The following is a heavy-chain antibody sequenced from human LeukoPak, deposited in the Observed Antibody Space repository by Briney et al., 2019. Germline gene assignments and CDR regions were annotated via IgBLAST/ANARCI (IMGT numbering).Heavy chain of an antibody. V-gene: IGHV4-39*01. Sequence: AETLSLTCTLSGGFISIGSHYWGWIRQPPGKGREWIGSIFYRENTYYNPSLKSRLTISVDTSKNQLPLKLSSVTASDTAVYYCASYCSGGSCYRRNWLDPWGQGTLVAVSS. D-gene: IGHD2-15*01. CDR1: GGFISIGSHY. CDR3: ASYCSGGSCYRRNWLDP. J-gene: IGHJ5*02. CDR2: IFYRENT.